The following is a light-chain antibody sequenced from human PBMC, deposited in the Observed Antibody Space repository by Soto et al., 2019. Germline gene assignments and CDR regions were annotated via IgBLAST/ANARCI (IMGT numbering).Light chain of an antibody. CDR2: KAS. CDR1: QSISSW. V-gene: IGKV1-5*03. J-gene: IGKJ5*01. Sequence: DIQMTQSPSTLSASVGDRVTIICRASQSISSWLAWYQKKPGKAPKLLIYKASGLESGVPSRFSGSGSGTDFTLTISSLQPDDFAVYYCQQYNNWSFGQGTRLEIK. CDR3: QQYNNWS.